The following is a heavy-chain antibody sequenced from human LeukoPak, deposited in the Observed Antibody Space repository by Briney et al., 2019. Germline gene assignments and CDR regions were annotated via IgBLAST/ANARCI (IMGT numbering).Heavy chain of an antibody. J-gene: IGHJ5*02. CDR3: ARIAGGGWFDP. CDR2: MYYSGST. CDR1: GASISSSSHY. V-gene: IGHV4-39*01. D-gene: IGHD6-13*01. Sequence: PSETLSLTCTVSGASISSSSHYWGWIRQPPGKGLEWVADMYYSGSTHYNMALRSRVTMSVDTSRNQFSLKLSSVTAADTAMYYCARIAGGGWFDPWGRGTLVTVSS.